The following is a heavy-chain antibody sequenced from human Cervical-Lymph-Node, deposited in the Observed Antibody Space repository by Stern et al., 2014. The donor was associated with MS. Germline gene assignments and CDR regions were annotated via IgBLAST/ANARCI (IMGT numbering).Heavy chain of an antibody. CDR3: ARDRHDLGYCSGGSCYLPDY. CDR1: GFTFSSYG. Sequence: VQLVESGGGVVQPGRSLRLSCAASGFTFSSYGMHWVRQAPGKGLEGVAVIWDDGSNKYYADSVKGRFTISRDNSKNTLYLQMNSLRAEDTAVYYCARDRHDLGYCSGGSCYLPDYWGQGTLVTVSS. J-gene: IGHJ4*02. V-gene: IGHV3-33*01. D-gene: IGHD2-15*01. CDR2: IWDDGSNK.